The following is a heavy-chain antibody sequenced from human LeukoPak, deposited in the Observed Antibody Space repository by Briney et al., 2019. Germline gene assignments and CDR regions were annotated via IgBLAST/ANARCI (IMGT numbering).Heavy chain of an antibody. CDR2: ISSSSSTI. D-gene: IGHD6-19*01. J-gene: IGHJ4*02. V-gene: IGHV3-48*01. CDR3: AILSPAVAGQALRY. Sequence: GGSLRLSCAASGFTFSSYGMHWVRQAPGKGLEWVSYISSSSSTIYYADSVKGRFTISRDNAKNSLYLQMNSLRAEDTAVCYCAILSPAVAGQALRYWGQGTLVTVSS. CDR1: GFTFSSYG.